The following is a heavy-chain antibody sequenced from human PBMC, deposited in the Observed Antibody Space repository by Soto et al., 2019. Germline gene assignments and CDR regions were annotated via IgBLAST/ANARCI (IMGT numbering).Heavy chain of an antibody. D-gene: IGHD3-3*01. CDR3: ARDIYEFWSGYSYYYGMDV. Sequence: GGSLRLSCAVSGFTFSSYGMNWVRQAPGKEQEREEIICYDGSNEYYAVSVKGRFTISRDNSKNTLYLQMNSLRAEDTAVFYCARDIYEFWSGYSYYYGMDVWGQGTTVTVSS. J-gene: IGHJ6*02. V-gene: IGHV3-33*01. CDR2: ICYDGSNE. CDR1: GFTFSSYG.